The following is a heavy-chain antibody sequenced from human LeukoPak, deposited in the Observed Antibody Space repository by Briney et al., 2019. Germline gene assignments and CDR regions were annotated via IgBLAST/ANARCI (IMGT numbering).Heavy chain of an antibody. CDR3: AKDTASSWWYFDL. D-gene: IGHD5-18*01. CDR1: GFTFSSYA. CDR2: IGGSGSTT. J-gene: IGHJ2*01. V-gene: IGHV3-23*01. Sequence: WGSLRLSCAASGFTFSSYAMSWVRQAPAKGLEWVSAIGGSGSTTYYADSVKGRFTISRDNSKNTLYLQMNSLRAEDTAVYYCAKDTASSWWYFDLWGRGTLVTVSS.